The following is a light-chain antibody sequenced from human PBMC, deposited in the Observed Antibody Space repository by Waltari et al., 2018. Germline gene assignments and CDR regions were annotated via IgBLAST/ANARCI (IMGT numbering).Light chain of an antibody. Sequence: SCRASQSGSRALAWYQQTPGQAPRLLIYDAFKRAAGIPDRFSGSGTGTDFSLTISRLEPEDFAVYYCQMYVRLPATFGQGTTVEIK. CDR1: QSGSRAL. J-gene: IGKJ1*01. V-gene: IGKV3D-11*02. CDR3: QMYVRLPAT. CDR2: DAF.